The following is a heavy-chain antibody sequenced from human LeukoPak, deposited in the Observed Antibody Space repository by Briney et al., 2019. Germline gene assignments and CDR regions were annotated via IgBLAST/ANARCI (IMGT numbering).Heavy chain of an antibody. Sequence: GRSLRLSCTASGFTLSSNVIHWVRQAPGKGLEWVSRVSHDGSSKQYLDSVKGRFTISRDNSKNTVYLQMDSLRAEDTAVYYCVQDKSNSWSFNNWGQGTLVTVSS. J-gene: IGHJ4*02. CDR1: GFTLSSNV. CDR3: VQDKSNSWSFNN. V-gene: IGHV3-30*18. D-gene: IGHD2/OR15-2a*01. CDR2: VSHDGSSK.